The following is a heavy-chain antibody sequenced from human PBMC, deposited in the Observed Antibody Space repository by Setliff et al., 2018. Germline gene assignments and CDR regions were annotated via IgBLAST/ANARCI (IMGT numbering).Heavy chain of an antibody. CDR1: GGSISSSSYY. Sequence: SETLSLTCTVSGGSISSSSYYWGWIRQPPGKGLEWIGSIYYSGSTYYNPSLKSRVTISVDTSKNQFSLELSSVTAADTAVYYCARRETYYNFWSGDYAYWGQGTLVTVSS. J-gene: IGHJ4*02. CDR2: IYYSGST. CDR3: ARRETYYNFWSGDYAY. D-gene: IGHD3-3*01. V-gene: IGHV4-39*07.